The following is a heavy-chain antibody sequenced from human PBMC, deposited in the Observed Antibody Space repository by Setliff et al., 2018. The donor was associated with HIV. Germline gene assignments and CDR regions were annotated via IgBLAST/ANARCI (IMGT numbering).Heavy chain of an antibody. CDR1: GGSFSDYY. CDR2: INHSGST. J-gene: IGHJ1*01. Sequence: SETLSLTCAVYGGSFSDYYWSWIRQPPGKGLEWIGEINHSGSTNYNPSLKSRVTISVDTSKNQFSLKLNSVTAADTAVYYCARGGYDYDSSGYYGYFQHWGQGTLVTVSS. CDR3: ARGGYDYDSSGYYGYFQH. V-gene: IGHV4-34*01. D-gene: IGHD3-22*01.